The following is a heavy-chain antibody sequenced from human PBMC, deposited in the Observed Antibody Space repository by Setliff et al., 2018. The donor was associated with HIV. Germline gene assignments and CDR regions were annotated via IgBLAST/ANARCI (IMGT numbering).Heavy chain of an antibody. D-gene: IGHD1-26*01. CDR3: ATGFATSH. V-gene: IGHV3-7*01. J-gene: IGHJ4*02. CDR1: GFTFSSYW. Sequence: GGSLRLSCAGSGFTFSSYWMSWVRQAPGKGLEWVANLKQDGSEKYYVDSVKGRFTISRDNAKNSLYLQMNSLRAEDTAVYYCATGFATSHWGQGTLVTVSS. CDR2: LKQDGSEK.